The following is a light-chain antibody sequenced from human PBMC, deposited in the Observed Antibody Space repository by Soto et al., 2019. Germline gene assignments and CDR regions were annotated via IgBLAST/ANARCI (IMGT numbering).Light chain of an antibody. J-gene: IGLJ2*01. CDR2: DVN. CDR1: SSDIGAYNF. Sequence: QSALTQPASVSGFPGQSSTISCTGTSSDIGAYNFVSWYQQHPGKAPKLMLYDVNIRPSGVSNRFSGSKSGNTASLTISGRQAEDEADYYCTSWTTSTTMIFGGGTQLAV. V-gene: IGLV2-14*03. CDR3: TSWTTSTTMI.